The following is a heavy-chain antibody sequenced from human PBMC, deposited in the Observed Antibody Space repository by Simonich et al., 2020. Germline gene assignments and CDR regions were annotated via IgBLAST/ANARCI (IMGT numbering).Heavy chain of an antibody. D-gene: IGHD6-25*01. J-gene: IGHJ2*01. V-gene: IGHV1-2*02. Sequence: QVQLVQSGAEVKKPGASVKVSCKASGYTFTGYYMHWVRQAPGQGLEWMGCINPNSGGTNYAQKIRGRVTMTRDTSISTAYMELSRLRSDDTAVYYCARGGLGHWYFDLWGRGTLVTVSS. CDR1: GYTFTGYY. CDR2: INPNSGGT. CDR3: ARGGLGHWYFDL.